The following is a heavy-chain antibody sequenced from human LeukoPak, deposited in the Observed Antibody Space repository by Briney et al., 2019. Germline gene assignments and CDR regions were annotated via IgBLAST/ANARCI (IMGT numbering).Heavy chain of an antibody. CDR1: GFTFSSYG. CDR3: ARDYGSGSYYTQN. CDR2: ISYDGSNK. V-gene: IGHV3-30*03. Sequence: GRSLRLSCAASGFTFSSYGMHWVRQAPGKGLEWVAVISYDGSNKYYADSVKGRFTISRDNSKDTLYLQMNSLRAEDTAVYYCARDYGSGSYYTQNWGQGTLVTVSS. D-gene: IGHD3-10*01. J-gene: IGHJ4*02.